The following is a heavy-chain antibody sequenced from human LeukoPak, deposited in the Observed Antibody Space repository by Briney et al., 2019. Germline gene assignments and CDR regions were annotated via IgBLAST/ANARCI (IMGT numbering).Heavy chain of an antibody. CDR2: ITHSGST. V-gene: IGHV4-34*01. Sequence: SETLSLTCAVYGGSFSGYYWSWIRQPPGKGLEWIGEITHSGSTNYNPSLKSRVTISVDTSKNQFSLKLSSVTAADTAVYYCARASNDIVVVPAGRFDYWGQGTLVTVSS. D-gene: IGHD2-2*01. J-gene: IGHJ4*02. CDR1: GGSFSGYY. CDR3: ARASNDIVVVPAGRFDY.